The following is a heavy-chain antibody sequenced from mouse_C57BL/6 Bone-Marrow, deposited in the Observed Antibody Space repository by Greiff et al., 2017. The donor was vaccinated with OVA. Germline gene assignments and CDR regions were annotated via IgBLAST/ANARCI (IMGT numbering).Heavy chain of an antibody. D-gene: IGHD2-1*01. CDR2: IDPSDSYT. CDR1: GYTFTSYW. Sequence: QVQLQQPGAELVRPGTSVKLSCKASGYTFTSYWMHWVKQRPGQGLEWIGVIDPSDSYTNYNQKFKGKATLAVDTSSSTAYMQLSSLTSEDSAVYDCAREGNGNWAYWGQGTLVTVSA. CDR3: AREGNGNWAY. J-gene: IGHJ3*01. V-gene: IGHV1-59*01.